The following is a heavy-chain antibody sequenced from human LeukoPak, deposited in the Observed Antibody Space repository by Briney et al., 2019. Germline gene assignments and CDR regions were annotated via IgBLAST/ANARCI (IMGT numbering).Heavy chain of an antibody. CDR1: GFTFSCYE. Sequence: GGSLTLSCAVSGFTFSCYEMHWVRQAPGKGLEWISYITCSGGTIYYADSVKGQFTISRDNAKSSLYLQMNSLTVEDTAVYYGARVHHNTAMVDIDYWGQGTLVTVSS. CDR3: ARVHHNTAMVDIDY. J-gene: IGHJ4*02. CDR2: ITCSGGTI. D-gene: IGHD5-18*01. V-gene: IGHV3-48*03.